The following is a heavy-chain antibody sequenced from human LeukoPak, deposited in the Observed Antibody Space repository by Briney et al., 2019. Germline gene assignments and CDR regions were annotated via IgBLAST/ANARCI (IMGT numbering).Heavy chain of an antibody. V-gene: IGHV1-8*02. Sequence: ASVKVSCKASGYTFTGYYMHWVRQATGQGLEWMGWMNPNSGNTGYAQKFQGRVTMTRNTSISTAYMELSSLRSEDTAVYYCARFPAPRAFDIWGQGTMVTVSS. CDR3: ARFPAPRAFDI. J-gene: IGHJ3*02. CDR1: GYTFTGYY. D-gene: IGHD2-2*01. CDR2: MNPNSGNT.